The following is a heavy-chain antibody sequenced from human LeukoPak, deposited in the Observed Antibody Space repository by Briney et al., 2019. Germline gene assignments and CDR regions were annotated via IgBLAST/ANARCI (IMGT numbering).Heavy chain of an antibody. D-gene: IGHD1-26*01. J-gene: IGHJ3*02. CDR3: ARGTGYSVFDI. V-gene: IGHV3-74*01. CDR2: INSDGSST. Sequence: GGSLRLSCAASGCTFSSYWMHWVRQAPGKGLVWVSRINSDGSSTSYADSVKGRFTISRDNAKNTLYLQMNSLRAEDTAVYYCARGTGYSVFDIWGQGTMVTVSS. CDR1: GCTFSSYW.